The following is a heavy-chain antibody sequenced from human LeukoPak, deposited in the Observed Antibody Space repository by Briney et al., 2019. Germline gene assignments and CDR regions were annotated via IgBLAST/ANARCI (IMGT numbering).Heavy chain of an antibody. J-gene: IGHJ4*02. V-gene: IGHV3-33*01. CDR1: GFTFSSYG. CDR3: AIFGGYSGYDLFDY. Sequence: GGSLRLSCAASGFTFSSYGMHWVRQAPGKGLEWVAVIWYDGSNKYYADSVKGRFTISRDNSKNTLYLQMNSLSADDTAVHYCAIFGGYSGYDLFDYWGQGALVTVSS. D-gene: IGHD5-12*01. CDR2: IWYDGSNK.